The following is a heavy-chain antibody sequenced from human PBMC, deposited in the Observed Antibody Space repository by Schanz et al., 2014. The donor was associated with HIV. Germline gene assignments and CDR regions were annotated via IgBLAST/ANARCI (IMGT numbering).Heavy chain of an antibody. Sequence: VQLVESGGGVVQPGRSLRLSCAASGFIFSTYAMHWVRQAPGKGLEWVSGISWSSGNIGYADSVKGRFTISRDNAKNSLYLQMNSLRREDTAFYYCAKGVSVAGSSYYFDYWGQGALVTVSS. V-gene: IGHV3-9*01. CDR2: ISWSSGNI. CDR1: GFIFSTYA. D-gene: IGHD6-19*01. CDR3: AKGVSVAGSSYYFDY. J-gene: IGHJ4*02.